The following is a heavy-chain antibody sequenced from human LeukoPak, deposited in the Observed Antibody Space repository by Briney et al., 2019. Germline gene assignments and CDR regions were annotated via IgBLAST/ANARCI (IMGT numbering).Heavy chain of an antibody. D-gene: IGHD3-9*01. CDR1: GGSISSGGYS. V-gene: IGHV4-30-2*01. CDR3: ARGGPDDISTGYSSPFDY. J-gene: IGHJ4*02. Sequence: PSETLSLTCAVSGGSISSGGYSWSWIRQPPGKGLEWIGYIYHSGSTYYNPSLKSRVTISVDRSKNQFSLKLSSVTAADTAVYYCARGGPDDISTGYSSPFDYWGQGTLVTVSS. CDR2: IYHSGST.